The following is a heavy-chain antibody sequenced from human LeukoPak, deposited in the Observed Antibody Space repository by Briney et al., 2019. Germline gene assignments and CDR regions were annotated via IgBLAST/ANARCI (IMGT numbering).Heavy chain of an antibody. CDR1: GYTFSSYY. CDR2: INPYGGSP. D-gene: IGHD3-10*01. V-gene: IGHV1-46*01. Sequence: ASVKVSCKASGYTFSSYYMHWVRQAPGQGLEWMGMINPYGGSPSYAQKFQGRFTMTRDMSTSTVYMELSSLRSEDTAVYYCVRDSFHASGSHLGENYHCYYMDVWGKGTTVTVSS. J-gene: IGHJ6*03. CDR3: VRDSFHASGSHLGENYHCYYMDV.